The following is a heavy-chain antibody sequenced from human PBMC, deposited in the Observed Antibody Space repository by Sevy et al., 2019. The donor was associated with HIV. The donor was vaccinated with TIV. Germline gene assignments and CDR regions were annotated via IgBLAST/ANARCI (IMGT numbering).Heavy chain of an antibody. Sequence: GGSLRLSCAASGFTFSKYTMSWVRQPPGKGLEWVSTLSFGCGEINYADSVKGRFTISRDNSKSSVYLQMNNLRPEDTAVYYCAREGCTKPHDYWGQGTLVTVSS. CDR3: AREGCTKPHDY. D-gene: IGHD2-8*01. CDR2: LSFGCGEI. J-gene: IGHJ4*02. CDR1: GFTFSKYT. V-gene: IGHV3-23*01.